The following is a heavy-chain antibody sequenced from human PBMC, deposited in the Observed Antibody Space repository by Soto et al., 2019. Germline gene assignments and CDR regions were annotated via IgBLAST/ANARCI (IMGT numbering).Heavy chain of an antibody. D-gene: IGHD4-17*01. CDR2: IYHSGMT. Sequence: QVQLQESGPGLVKPSQTLSLTCTVSGGSISTGGYYWSWIRQHPGRGLEWIGYIYHSGMTFSNPSLQSRVAISIDTSENQFPRKLSSVTAADTAVYYCATVRWELHDAFDIWGHGTMVSVSS. CDR3: ATVRWELHDAFDI. CDR1: GGSISTGGYY. V-gene: IGHV4-31*03. J-gene: IGHJ3*02.